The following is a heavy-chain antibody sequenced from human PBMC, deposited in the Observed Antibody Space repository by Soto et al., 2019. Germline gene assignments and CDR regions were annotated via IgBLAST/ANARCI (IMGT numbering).Heavy chain of an antibody. V-gene: IGHV4-59*01. Sequence: QVQLQESGPGLVKPSETLSLTCTVSGGSISSYYWSWIRQPPGKGLEWIGYIYYSGSTNCNPSLKSPVTISVDTSKIQFSLKLSSVTAADTAVYYCARDFGHWYFDLWGRGTLVTVSS. J-gene: IGHJ2*01. CDR2: IYYSGST. D-gene: IGHD3-10*01. CDR1: GGSISSYY. CDR3: ARDFGHWYFDL.